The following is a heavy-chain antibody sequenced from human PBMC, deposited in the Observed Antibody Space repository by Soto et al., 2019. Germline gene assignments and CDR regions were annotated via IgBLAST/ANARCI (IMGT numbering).Heavy chain of an antibody. CDR3: ARGHGRFAH. CDR2: INHSGFT. CDR1: GGSFTGYY. Sequence: SETLSLTCDVSGGSFTGYYWSWIRQPPGKGLEWIGEINHSGFTNYNPSLTGRVTISLDTSKSQFFLKLSSLTAADTAFYFCARGHGRFAHWGQGTLVTV. J-gene: IGHJ4*02. V-gene: IGHV4-34*01.